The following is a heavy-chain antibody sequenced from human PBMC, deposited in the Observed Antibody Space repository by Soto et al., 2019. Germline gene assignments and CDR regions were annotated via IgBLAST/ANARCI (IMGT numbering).Heavy chain of an antibody. CDR3: ARLMGTSFDL. CDR2: IYYSGHT. J-gene: IGHJ4*02. Sequence: SETLSLTCTLSGGSISTSDYYWGWDRQPPGKELEWIGSIYYSGHTYFNVSVTSRGSISIDTSKHQFSLTLRSMTAADTAVYFCARLMGTSFDLWGQGTLVTVSS. D-gene: IGHD2-8*01. V-gene: IGHV4-39*01. CDR1: GGSISTSDYY.